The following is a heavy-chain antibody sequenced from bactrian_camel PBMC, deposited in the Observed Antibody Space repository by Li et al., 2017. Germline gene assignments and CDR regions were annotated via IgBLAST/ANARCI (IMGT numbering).Heavy chain of an antibody. J-gene: IGHJ4*01. CDR2: VNSGSGPL. CDR1: GFTFSDYS. V-gene: IGHV3S40*01. D-gene: IGHD5*01. Sequence: VQLVESGGGLVQPGDSLRLSCTASGFTFSDYSMAWIRQAPGKGLEWVSVVNSGSGPLYYADSGKGRFTASRDNRKAMLYLQLNSLKPEDTALYYCATAGSSFLPTGYWGQGTQVTVS. CDR3: ATAGSSFLPTGY.